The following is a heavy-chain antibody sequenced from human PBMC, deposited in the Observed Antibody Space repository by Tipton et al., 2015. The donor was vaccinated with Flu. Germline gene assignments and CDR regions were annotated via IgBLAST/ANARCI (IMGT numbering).Heavy chain of an antibody. CDR3: ARLPYSSSWYPNSNWFDP. CDR2: INHSGST. D-gene: IGHD6-13*01. CDR1: GGSFSGYY. J-gene: IGHJ5*02. Sequence: TLSLTCAVYGGSFSGYYWSWIRQPPGKGLEWIGEINHSGSTNYNPSLKSRVTIPVDTSKNQFSLKLSSVTAADTAVYYCARLPYSSSWYPNSNWFDPWGQGTLVTVSS. V-gene: IGHV4-34*01.